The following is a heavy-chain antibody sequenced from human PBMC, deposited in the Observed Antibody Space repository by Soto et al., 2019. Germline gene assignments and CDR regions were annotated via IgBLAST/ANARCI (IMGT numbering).Heavy chain of an antibody. CDR1: GFTFNTYG. D-gene: IGHD2-15*01. CDR2: IWYDGSNK. Sequence: QVQLVESGGGVVQPGGSLRLSCTTSGFTFNTYGMHWVRQAPGKGLEWVAIIWYDGSNKYYADSVKGRFTISRDNSKHTLYLQMNSLRAEDTALYYCARRDCTGAYCYSWPFNYGVDVWGQGTTVTVSS. J-gene: IGHJ6*02. V-gene: IGHV3-33*08. CDR3: ARRDCTGAYCYSWPFNYGVDV.